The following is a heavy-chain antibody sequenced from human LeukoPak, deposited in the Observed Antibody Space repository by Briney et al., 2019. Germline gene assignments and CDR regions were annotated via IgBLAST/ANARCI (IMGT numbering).Heavy chain of an antibody. V-gene: IGHV1-18*04. D-gene: IGHD3-3*01. CDR2: ISAYNGNT. Sequence: ASVKVSCKASGYTFTGYYMHWVRQAPGQGLEWMGWISAYNGNTNYAQKLQGRVTMTTDTSTSTAYMELRSLRSDDTAVYHCARDPPTDYDFWSGYYPKTFDYWGQGTLVTVSS. CDR1: GYTFTGYY. J-gene: IGHJ4*02. CDR3: ARDPPTDYDFWSGYYPKTFDY.